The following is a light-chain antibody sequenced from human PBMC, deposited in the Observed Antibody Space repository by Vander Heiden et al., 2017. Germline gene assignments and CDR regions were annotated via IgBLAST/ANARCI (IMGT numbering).Light chain of an antibody. CDR2: AAS. CDR1: QSSSSY. CDR3: QQSYSTPLT. J-gene: IGKJ3*01. V-gene: IGKV1-39*01. Sequence: DIPLTPSPSSLSASVGDRVTITCRASQSSSSYLHWYQQKSGTAPKLLIYAASSLQSGVPSRFSGSGSGTDFTLTISSLQPEDFATYYCQQSYSTPLTFGPGTKVDIK.